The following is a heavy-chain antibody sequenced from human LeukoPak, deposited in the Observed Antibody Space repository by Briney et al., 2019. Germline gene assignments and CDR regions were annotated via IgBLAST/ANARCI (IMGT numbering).Heavy chain of an antibody. CDR1: GYTFTGYY. CDR2: INPNSGGT. CDR3: ARDAWWAGYNYSPFDY. Sequence: ASVKVSCKASGYTFTGYYMHWVRQAPGQGLEWMGLINPNSGGTNYAQKFHGRVTMTRDTSISTAYMELSRLRSDDTAVYYCARDAWWAGYNYSPFDYWGQGTLVTVSS. D-gene: IGHD5-24*01. J-gene: IGHJ4*02. V-gene: IGHV1-2*02.